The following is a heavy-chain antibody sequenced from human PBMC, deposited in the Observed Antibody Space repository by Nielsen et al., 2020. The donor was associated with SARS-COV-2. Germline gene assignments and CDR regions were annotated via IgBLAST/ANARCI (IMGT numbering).Heavy chain of an antibody. CDR2: MDTSGST. D-gene: IGHD6-25*01. V-gene: IGHV4-61*02. CDR3: ARASARDAFDI. J-gene: IGHJ3*02. Sequence: SETLSLTCTVSGGSIRSGFYYWSWIRQPAGKGLEWIGRMDTSGSTNYNPSLKSRVTISVDTSKNQFSLKLSSVTAADTAVYYCARASARDAFDIWGQGTMVTVSS. CDR1: GGSIRSGFYY.